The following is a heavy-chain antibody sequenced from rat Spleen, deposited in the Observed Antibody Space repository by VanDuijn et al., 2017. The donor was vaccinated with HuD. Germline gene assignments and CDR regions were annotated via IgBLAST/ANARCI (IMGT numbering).Heavy chain of an antibody. Sequence: VQVVESGGGLVQSGKSLKISCVASGFTFNNYGMHWIRQAPGKGLDWVAFISTSSGPVYADAVKERFTISRDNAENTLYLQMDSLRSEDTAIYYCARPTTGIPFNYWGQGVMVTVSS. D-gene: IGHD1-9*01. CDR3: ARPTTGIPFNY. CDR1: GFTFNNYG. CDR2: ISTSSGP. J-gene: IGHJ2*01. V-gene: IGHV5-62*01.